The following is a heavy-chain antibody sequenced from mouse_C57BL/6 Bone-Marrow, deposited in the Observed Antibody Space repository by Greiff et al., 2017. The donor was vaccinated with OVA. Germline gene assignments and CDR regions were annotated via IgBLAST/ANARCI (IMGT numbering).Heavy chain of an antibody. Sequence: EVQRVESGGDLVKPGGSLKLSCAASGFTFSDYYMYWVRQTPEKRLEWVAYISNGGGSTYYPDTVKGRFTISRDNAKNTLYLQMSRLKSEDTAMYYCARHGGAWFAYWGQGTLVTVSA. CDR3: ARHGGAWFAY. CDR2: ISNGGGST. J-gene: IGHJ3*01. V-gene: IGHV5-12*01. CDR1: GFTFSDYY.